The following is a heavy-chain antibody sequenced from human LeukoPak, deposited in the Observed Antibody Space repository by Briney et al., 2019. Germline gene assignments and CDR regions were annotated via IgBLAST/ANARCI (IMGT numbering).Heavy chain of an antibody. CDR2: IYSGGST. CDR1: GFTVSSNY. V-gene: IGHV3-53*05. D-gene: IGHD3-9*01. CDR3: AKEYDILTGYYAFDI. Sequence: GGSLRLSCAASGFTVSSNYMSWVRQAPGKGLEWVSVIYSGGSTYYADSVKGRFTVSRDNSKNTLYLQINSLRAEDTAVYYCAKEYDILTGYYAFDIWGQGTMVTVSS. J-gene: IGHJ3*02.